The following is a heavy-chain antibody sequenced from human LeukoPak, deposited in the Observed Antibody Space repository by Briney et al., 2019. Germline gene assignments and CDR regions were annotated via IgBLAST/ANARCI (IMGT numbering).Heavy chain of an antibody. J-gene: IGHJ4*02. CDR1: GFMFSSYE. CDR3: ARRYCSSTSCLFDH. V-gene: IGHV3-48*03. Sequence: PGGSLRLSCAASGFMFSSYEMNWVRQAPGKGLEWVSSISTSGTSIYYADSVKGRFTVSRDNAKNSLYLQMNSLRAEDTAVYYCARRYCSSTSCLFDHWGQGTLVTVSS. D-gene: IGHD2-2*01. CDR2: ISTSGTSI.